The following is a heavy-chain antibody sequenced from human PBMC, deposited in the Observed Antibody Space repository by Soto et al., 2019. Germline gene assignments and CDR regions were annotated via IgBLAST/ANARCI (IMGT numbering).Heavy chain of an antibody. V-gene: IGHV3-33*01. D-gene: IGHD2-2*01. CDR3: ARGVVPDAMPAVWDY. J-gene: IGHJ4*02. CDR2: IWYDGSNN. CDR1: GFSFNTYG. Sequence: GGSLRLSCAASGFSFNTYGMHWVRQAPGKGLEWVAVIWYDGSNNFYADSVKGRFTISRDNSKNTLYLQMNSLRADDTAVYYCARGVVPDAMPAVWDYWGQGTLVTVSS.